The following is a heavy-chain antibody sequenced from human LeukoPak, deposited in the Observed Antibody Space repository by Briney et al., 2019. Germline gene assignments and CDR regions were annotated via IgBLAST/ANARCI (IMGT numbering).Heavy chain of an antibody. CDR2: IDWDDDK. CDR3: ARIPVTLGYCSGGSCEPH. CDR1: GFSLSTSGMC. J-gene: IGHJ4*02. Sequence: SGPTLVKPTQTLTLTCTFSGFSLSTSGMCVSWIRQPPGKALEWLSRIDWDDDKYYSTSLKTRLTISKDTSKNQVVLTMTNMDPVDTATYYCARIPVTLGYCSGGSCEPHWGQGTLVTVSS. V-gene: IGHV2-70*11. D-gene: IGHD2-15*01.